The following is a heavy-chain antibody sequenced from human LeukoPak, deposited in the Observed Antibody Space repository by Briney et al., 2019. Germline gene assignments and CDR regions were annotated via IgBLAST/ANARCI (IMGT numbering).Heavy chain of an antibody. J-gene: IGHJ4*02. V-gene: IGHV3-7*01. CDR1: GFTFSSYW. D-gene: IGHD6-13*01. CDR2: IKQDGSEK. CDR3: AKDAGLEQQLVHPTSVDY. Sequence: PGGSLRLSCAASGFTFSSYWMSWVRQAPGKGLEWVANIKQDGSEKYYVDSVKGRFTISRDNAKNSLYLQMNSLRAEDTAVYYCAKDAGLEQQLVHPTSVDYWGQGTLVTVSS.